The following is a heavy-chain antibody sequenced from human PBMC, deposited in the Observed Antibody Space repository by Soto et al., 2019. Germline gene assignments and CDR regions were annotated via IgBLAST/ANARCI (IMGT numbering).Heavy chain of an antibody. CDR1: GFTLSSDW. CDR2: IKPDGSTT. V-gene: IGHV3-7*01. CDR3: GTDRWGGAFDM. J-gene: IGHJ3*02. Sequence: PGGALRLSSAASGFTLSSDWLAWVRQAPGKGLEFVANIKPDGSTTNYMDSVKGRFSIPRDNARNSLYLQMNSLRVEATAVYYCGTDRWGGAFDMWGQGTTVTVSS. D-gene: IGHD3-10*01.